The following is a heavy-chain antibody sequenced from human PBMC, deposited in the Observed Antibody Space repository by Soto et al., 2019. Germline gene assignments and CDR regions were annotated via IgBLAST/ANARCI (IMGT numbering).Heavy chain of an antibody. CDR1: GFPFTGYY. CDR3: ARGGGIRFLEWFLDF. J-gene: IGHJ4*02. Sequence: QEQLVQSGAEVKKPGASVKVSCKTSGFPFTGYYVHWVRQAPGHGLEWMGWINPKDGGTDYAQKFQSRVIMTRNTSISTAYMDLSRLTSGDTAIYYCARGGGIRFLEWFLDFWGQGTLVTVSS. D-gene: IGHD3-3*01. V-gene: IGHV1-2*02. CDR2: INPKDGGT.